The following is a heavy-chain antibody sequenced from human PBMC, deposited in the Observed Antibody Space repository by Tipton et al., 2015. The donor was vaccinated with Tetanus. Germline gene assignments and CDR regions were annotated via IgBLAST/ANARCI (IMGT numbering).Heavy chain of an antibody. D-gene: IGHD2-8*01. Sequence: QLVQSGGEAKKPGESLKISCKGSGYIFNNYWIGWVRQKPGKGLEWMWIIYPGDSDTRYSPSFQGQVTISVNKSINTAYLQWSSLKASDTSMFYCARAHCTDGVCNFDFWGQGALVTVAS. CDR2: IYPGDSDT. V-gene: IGHV5-51*01. CDR3: ARAHCTDGVCNFDF. J-gene: IGHJ4*02. CDR1: GYIFNNYW.